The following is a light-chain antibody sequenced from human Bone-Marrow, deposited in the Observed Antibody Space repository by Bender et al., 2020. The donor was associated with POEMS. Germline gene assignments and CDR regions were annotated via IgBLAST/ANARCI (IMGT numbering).Light chain of an antibody. CDR2: SSH. J-gene: IGLJ3*02. CDR3: AVWDDSLNGWV. Sequence: SVLTQPPSVSGSPGQNVTISCTGSGSNIGAHAVNWYQHLPGTAPKLLIYSSHRRPSEVPDRFSGSRSGTSASLAISGLQSEDEADYYCAVWDDSLNGWVFGGGTKLTVL. V-gene: IGLV1-44*01. CDR1: GSNIGAHA.